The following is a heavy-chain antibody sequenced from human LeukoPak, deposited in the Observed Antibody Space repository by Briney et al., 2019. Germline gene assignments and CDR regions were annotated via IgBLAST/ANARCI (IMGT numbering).Heavy chain of an antibody. CDR3: ARDRLATVVTLRYYYYYGMDV. V-gene: IGHV3-30*04. CDR1: GFTFSSYA. J-gene: IGHJ6*02. D-gene: IGHD4-23*01. CDR2: ISYDGSNK. Sequence: GGSLRLSCAASGFTFSSYAMHWVRQAPGKGLEWVAVISYDGSNKYYADSVKGRFTISRDNSKYTLYLQMNSLRAEDTAVYYCARDRLATVVTLRYYYYYGMDVWGQGTTVTVSS.